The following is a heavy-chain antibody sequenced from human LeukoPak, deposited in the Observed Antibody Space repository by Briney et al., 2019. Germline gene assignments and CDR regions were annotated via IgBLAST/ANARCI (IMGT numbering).Heavy chain of an antibody. CDR2: IYYSGST. D-gene: IGHD3-10*01. V-gene: IGHV4-59*01. CDR3: ARGRIGWFDP. Sequence: PSETLSPTCTVSGGSISGYYWSWIRQPPGKGLEWIGYIYYSGSTNYNPSLKSRVTISVDTSKNQFSLKLSSVTAADTAVYYCARGRIGWFDPWGQGILVTVSS. CDR1: GGSISGYY. J-gene: IGHJ5*02.